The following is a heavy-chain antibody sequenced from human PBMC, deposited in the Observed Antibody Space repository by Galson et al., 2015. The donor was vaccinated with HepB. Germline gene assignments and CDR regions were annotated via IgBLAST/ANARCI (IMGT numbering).Heavy chain of an antibody. Sequence: SLRLSCAASGFTFSSYGMHWVRQAPGKGLEWVAVIWYDGNNKYYADSVKGRFTISRDNSKNTLYLQMNSLRAEDTAVYYCARDGHPSGYYWGFDYWGQGTLVTVSS. CDR3: ARDGHPSGYYWGFDY. J-gene: IGHJ4*02. CDR2: IWYDGNNK. V-gene: IGHV3-33*08. D-gene: IGHD3-22*01. CDR1: GFTFSSYG.